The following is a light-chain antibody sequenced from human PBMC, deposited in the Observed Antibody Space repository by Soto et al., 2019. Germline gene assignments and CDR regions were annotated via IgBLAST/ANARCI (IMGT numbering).Light chain of an antibody. CDR3: QQSSSNPLT. CDR1: QSISSY. CDR2: SAS. J-gene: IGKJ4*01. V-gene: IGKV1-39*01. Sequence: DIPMTQSPSSLSASVGDRVTITCRASQSISSYLNWYQQKPGKAPNLLIYSASSLHSGVPSRFSGSGSGTDFSLIISSQQPEDFATYYCQQSSSNPLTFDGGTRVE.